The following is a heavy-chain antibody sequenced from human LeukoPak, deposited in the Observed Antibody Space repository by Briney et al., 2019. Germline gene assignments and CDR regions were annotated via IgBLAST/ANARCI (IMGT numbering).Heavy chain of an antibody. J-gene: IGHJ3*02. CDR1: GGSISSSSYY. D-gene: IGHD6-13*01. CDR3: ARVPTYEIAAARVGYAFDI. CDR2: IYYSGST. Sequence: SETLSLTCTVSGGSISSSSYYWGWIRQPPGKGLEWIGSIYYSGSTYYNPSLKSRVTISVDTSKNQFSLHLRSVTAADTAVYYCARVPTYEIAAARVGYAFDIWGQGTMVTVSS. V-gene: IGHV4-39*01.